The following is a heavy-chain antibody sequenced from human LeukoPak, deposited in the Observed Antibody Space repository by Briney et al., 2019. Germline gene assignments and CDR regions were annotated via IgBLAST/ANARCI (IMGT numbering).Heavy chain of an antibody. J-gene: IGHJ4*02. CDR1: GGTFSSYA. Sequence: ASVKVSCKASGGTFSSYAISWVRQAPGQGLEWMGWINAGNGNTKYSQKFQGRVTITRDTSASTAYMELSSLRSEDTAVYYCARYESSSWYVKGYYFDYWGQGTLVTVSS. D-gene: IGHD6-13*01. V-gene: IGHV1-3*01. CDR3: ARYESSSWYVKGYYFDY. CDR2: INAGNGNT.